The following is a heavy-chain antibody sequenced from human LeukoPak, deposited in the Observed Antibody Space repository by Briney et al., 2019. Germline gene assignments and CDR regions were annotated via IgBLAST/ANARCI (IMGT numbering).Heavy chain of an antibody. CDR2: IYPGDSDT. J-gene: IGHJ5*02. CDR3: ARQGDYGDYVVEGWFDP. D-gene: IGHD4-17*01. Sequence: GEALKISCKASGYSFTSYWVGWGRHIPGKGLEWMGIIYPGDSDTRDSPSFQSQVTISADKSISTAYLQWSSLKASDPAMYYCARQGDYGDYVVEGWFDPWGQGTLVTVSS. CDR1: GYSFTSYW. V-gene: IGHV5-51*01.